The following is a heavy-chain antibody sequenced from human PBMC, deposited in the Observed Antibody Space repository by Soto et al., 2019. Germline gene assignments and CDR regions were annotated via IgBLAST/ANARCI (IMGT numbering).Heavy chain of an antibody. CDR3: AASDSSGYAFDI. J-gene: IGHJ3*02. Sequence: GKVSCAASGFNFTTSAVECVRQARGQRLEGIGWIVVGSGNTNYAQKFQERVTITRDMSTSTAYMELSSLRSEDTAVYYCAASDSSGYAFDIWGQGTMVTVSS. D-gene: IGHD3-22*01. V-gene: IGHV1-58*01. CDR2: IVVGSGNT. CDR1: GFNFTTSA.